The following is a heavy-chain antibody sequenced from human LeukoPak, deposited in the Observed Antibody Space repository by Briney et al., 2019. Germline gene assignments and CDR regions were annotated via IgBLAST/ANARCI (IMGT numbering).Heavy chain of an antibody. CDR1: GITFSRFA. D-gene: IGHD6-19*01. Sequence: GGSLRLSCAASGITFSRFAMSWVRQAPGKGLEWVSGISDSGGSPYYADSVKGRFTISRDNSKNTLYLQMNGLRAEDTAVYYCARAMIAVAGTGFDYWGQGTLVTVSS. V-gene: IGHV3-23*01. CDR3: ARAMIAVAGTGFDY. CDR2: ISDSGGSP. J-gene: IGHJ4*02.